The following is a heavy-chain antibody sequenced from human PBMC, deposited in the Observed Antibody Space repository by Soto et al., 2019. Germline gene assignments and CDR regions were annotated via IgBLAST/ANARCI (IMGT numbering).Heavy chain of an antibody. V-gene: IGHV3-21*01. CDR2: ISSSSSYI. Sequence: GGSLRLSCAASGFTFSSYSMNWVRQAPGKGLEWVSSISSSSSYIYYADSVKGRFTISRDNAKNSLYLQMNSLRAEDTAVYYCARYLRDYGDYPNWFDLWAQGTLVTVSS. CDR3: ARYLRDYGDYPNWFDL. D-gene: IGHD4-17*01. CDR1: GFTFSSYS. J-gene: IGHJ5*02.